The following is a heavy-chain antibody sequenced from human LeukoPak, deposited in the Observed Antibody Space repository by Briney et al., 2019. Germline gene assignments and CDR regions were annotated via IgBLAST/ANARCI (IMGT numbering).Heavy chain of an antibody. V-gene: IGHV1-69*13. D-gene: IGHD2-2*01. CDR1: GGTFSSYA. CDR3: ARVQEEYCSSTSCSNFDY. J-gene: IGHJ4*02. CDR2: VIPIFGTA. Sequence: SVKVSCQASGGTFSSYAISWVRQAPGQGLEWMGGVIPIFGTANYAQKFQGRVTITADESTSTAYMELSSLRSEDTAVYYCARVQEEYCSSTSCSNFDYWGQGTLVTVSS.